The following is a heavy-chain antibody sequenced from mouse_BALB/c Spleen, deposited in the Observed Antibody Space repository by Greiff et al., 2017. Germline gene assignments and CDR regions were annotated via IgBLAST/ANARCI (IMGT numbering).Heavy chain of an antibody. V-gene: IGHV5-9-4*01. J-gene: IGHJ4*01. CDR1: GFTFSSYA. D-gene: IGHD1-1*01. CDR2: ISSGGSYT. CDR3: ARDYYGAMDD. Sequence: EVKLMESGGGLVKPGGSLKLSCAASGFTFSSYAMSWVRQSPEKRLEWVAEISSGGSYTYYPDTVTGRFTISRDNAKNTLCLEMSSLRSEDTAMYYCARDYYGAMDDWGQGTSVTVSS.